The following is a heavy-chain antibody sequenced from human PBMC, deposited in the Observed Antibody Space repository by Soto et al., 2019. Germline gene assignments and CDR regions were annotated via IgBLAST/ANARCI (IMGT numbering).Heavy chain of an antibody. V-gene: IGHV3-23*01. CDR3: AKWHTYYYDSRGFSGFDC. D-gene: IGHD3-22*01. CDR2: MSGGGDTT. J-gene: IGHJ4*02. Sequence: EVQLLESGGGLVQPEGSLRLSCAASGFTFSSYAMTWVRQAPGKGLEWVSAMSGGGDTTYYADSVKGRFTISRDNSRNTLYLQMNSLRAEDTAAYYCAKWHTYYYDSRGFSGFDCWGRGTLVTVSS. CDR1: GFTFSSYA.